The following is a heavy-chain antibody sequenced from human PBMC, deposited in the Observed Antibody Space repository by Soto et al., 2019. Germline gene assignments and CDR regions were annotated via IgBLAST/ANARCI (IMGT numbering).Heavy chain of an antibody. CDR2: IWYDGSNK. V-gene: IGHV3-33*06. CDR1: GFTFSSYG. CDR3: AKSIDRTDWRLYFDS. D-gene: IGHD3-9*01. J-gene: IGHJ4*02. Sequence: QVQLVESGGGVVQPGRSLRLSCAASGFTFSSYGMHWVRQAPGKGLEWVAVIWYDGSNKYYADSVKGRFTISRDNSNNMVYLEMKSLRADDTASYYCAKSIDRTDWRLYFDSWGQGTTVTVSS.